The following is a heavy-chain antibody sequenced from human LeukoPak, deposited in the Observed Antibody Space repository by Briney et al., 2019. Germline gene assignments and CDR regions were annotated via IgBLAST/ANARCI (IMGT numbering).Heavy chain of an antibody. CDR1: GFSFRTYG. Sequence: GASVKVSCKASGFSFRTYGISWVRQAPGQGLEWMGWISVYNGNINYADKLQGRVTMTTDTSTSTAYMELRSLRADDTAVYYCARNTYHYDSRGYFYFDYWGQGTLVTASS. CDR3: ARNTYHYDSRGYFYFDY. J-gene: IGHJ4*02. D-gene: IGHD3-22*01. CDR2: ISVYNGNI. V-gene: IGHV1-18*01.